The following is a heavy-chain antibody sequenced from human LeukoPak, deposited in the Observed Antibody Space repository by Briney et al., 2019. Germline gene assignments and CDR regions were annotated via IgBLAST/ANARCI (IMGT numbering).Heavy chain of an antibody. V-gene: IGHV4-39*07. CDR2: IYYSGST. D-gene: IGHD3-9*01. Sequence: SETLSLTCTVSGGSISSSSYYWGWIRQPPGKGLEWIGSIYYSGSTYYNPSLKSRVTISVDTSKNQFSLKLSSVTAADTAVYYCARGNPHFDWLLSHPQYYYYYMDVWGKGTTVTISS. CDR3: ARGNPHFDWLLSHPQYYYYYMDV. CDR1: GGSISSSSYY. J-gene: IGHJ6*03.